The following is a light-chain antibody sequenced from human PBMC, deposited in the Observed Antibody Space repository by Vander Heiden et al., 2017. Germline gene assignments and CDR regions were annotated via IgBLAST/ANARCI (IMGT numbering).Light chain of an antibody. CDR3: QQYNTYLWT. CDR2: DAS. CDR1: QSIGTW. Sequence: DIQMTQSPPTLSASVGDRVTITCRASQSIGTWLAWYQQKPGKAPKVLIYDASSLQSGVPSRFSGSGSGTEFTLTISSLQPDDFATYYCQQYNTYLWTFGQGTKVEIK. V-gene: IGKV1-5*01. J-gene: IGKJ1*01.